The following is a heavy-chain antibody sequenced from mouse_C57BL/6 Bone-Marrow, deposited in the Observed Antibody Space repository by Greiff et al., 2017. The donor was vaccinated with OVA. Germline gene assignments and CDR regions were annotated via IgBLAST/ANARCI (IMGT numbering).Heavy chain of an antibody. CDR1: GYTFTSYW. V-gene: IGHV1-69*01. Sequence: QVQLKQPGAELVMPGASVKLSCKASGYTFTSYWMHWVKQRPGQGLEWIGEIDPSDSYTNYNQKFKGKSTLTVDKSSSTAYMQLSSLTSEDSAVYYCARVMKEYPAWFAYWGQGTLVTVSA. D-gene: IGHD5-1*01. J-gene: IGHJ3*01. CDR3: ARVMKEYPAWFAY. CDR2: IDPSDSYT.